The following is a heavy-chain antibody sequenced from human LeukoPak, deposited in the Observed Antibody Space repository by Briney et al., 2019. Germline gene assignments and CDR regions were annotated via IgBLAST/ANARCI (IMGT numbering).Heavy chain of an antibody. CDR1: GFTFSGYG. D-gene: IGHD2-2*01. CDR2: IWYDGSNK. CDR3: ARVGYCSSTSCFDY. Sequence: GGSLRLSCAASGFTFSGYGMHWVRQAPGKGLEWVAVIWYDGSNKYYADSVKGRFTISRDNSKNTLYLQMNSLRAEDTAVYYCARVGYCSSTSCFDYWGQGTLVTVSS. J-gene: IGHJ4*02. V-gene: IGHV3-33*01.